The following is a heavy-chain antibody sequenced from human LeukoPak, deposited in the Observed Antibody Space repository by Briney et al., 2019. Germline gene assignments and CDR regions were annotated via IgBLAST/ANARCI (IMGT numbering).Heavy chain of an antibody. J-gene: IGHJ4*02. CDR3: ARQGTIVAGTLGTTFDY. V-gene: IGHV5-51*01. CDR1: GYSFTNYW. Sequence: GESLKISCQASGYSFTNYWIGWVRQLPGKGLEWMGIIYPGDSDTKYSPSFQGQVTISADKSINTASLQWSSLRASDTAMYYCARQGTIVAGTLGTTFDYWGQGTLLTVSS. D-gene: IGHD5-12*01. CDR2: IYPGDSDT.